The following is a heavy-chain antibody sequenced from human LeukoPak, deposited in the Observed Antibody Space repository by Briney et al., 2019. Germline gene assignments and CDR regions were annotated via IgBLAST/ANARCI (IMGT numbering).Heavy chain of an antibody. V-gene: IGHV3-13*04. CDR1: GFTLSNYD. CDR2: IGTAGDT. J-gene: IGHJ4*02. CDR3: AIAATGHPGRVDY. D-gene: IGHD3-10*01. Sequence: GGSLRLSCVASGFTLSNYDMHWVRHVTGKGLEWVSAIGTAGDTYYPDSVKGRFTISREDAKNSLYLQMNSLRAADTAVYFCAIAATGHPGRVDYWGQGTLVTVSS.